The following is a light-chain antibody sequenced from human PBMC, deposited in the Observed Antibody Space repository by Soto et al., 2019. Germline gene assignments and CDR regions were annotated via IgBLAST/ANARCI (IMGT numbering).Light chain of an antibody. CDR2: KVS. J-gene: IGKJ1*01. V-gene: IGKV2-30*01. Sequence: DVVVTQSPLSLPVTLGQPASISCRSSQSLVASDGNTYLNWFQQRPGQSPRRLMYKVSNRDSGVPDRFCGTGSGTDFTLKISRVEAEDIGVYYCMQGTHWPRTFGQGTRVEIK. CDR3: MQGTHWPRT. CDR1: QSLVASDGNTY.